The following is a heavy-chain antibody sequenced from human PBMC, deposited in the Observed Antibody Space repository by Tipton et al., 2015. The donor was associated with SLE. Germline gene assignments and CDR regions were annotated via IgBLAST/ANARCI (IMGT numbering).Heavy chain of an antibody. D-gene: IGHD3-10*01. CDR3: ARGDYYGSTTH. CDR1: GASISTYY. Sequence: TLSLTCSVSGASISTYYWGWIRQAPGMGLEWVGCMHHSGSTTYNPSLKGRVTISVDTSKNQFSLSLTSVTAADTALYYCARGDYYGSTTHWGQGTLVTVSS. V-gene: IGHV4-59*01. J-gene: IGHJ4*02. CDR2: MHHSGST.